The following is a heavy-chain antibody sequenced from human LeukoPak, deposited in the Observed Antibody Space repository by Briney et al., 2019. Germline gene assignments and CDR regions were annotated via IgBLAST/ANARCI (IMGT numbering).Heavy chain of an antibody. Sequence: GGSLGLSCAASGFTFSSYAMHWVRQAPGKGLEWVAVISYDGSNKYYADSVKGRFTISRDNSKNTLYLQMNSLRAEDTAVYYCARDYVEMATIGGYFDYWGQGTLVTVSS. V-gene: IGHV3-30*04. CDR1: GFTFSSYA. CDR3: ARDYVEMATIGGYFDY. CDR2: ISYDGSNK. J-gene: IGHJ4*02. D-gene: IGHD5-24*01.